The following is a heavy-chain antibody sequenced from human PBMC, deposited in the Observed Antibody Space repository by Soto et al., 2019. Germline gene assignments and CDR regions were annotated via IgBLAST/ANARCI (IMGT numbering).Heavy chain of an antibody. J-gene: IGHJ6*02. V-gene: IGHV3-23*01. Sequence: GGSLRLSCAASGFTFSSYAMSWVCQAPGKGLEWVSAISGSGGSTYYADSVKGRFTISRDNSKNTLYLQMNSLRAEDTAVYYYAREQVELPLYYGMDVWGHGPAVTVPS. CDR2: ISGSGGST. CDR3: AREQVELPLYYGMDV. D-gene: IGHD1-26*01. CDR1: GFTFSSYA.